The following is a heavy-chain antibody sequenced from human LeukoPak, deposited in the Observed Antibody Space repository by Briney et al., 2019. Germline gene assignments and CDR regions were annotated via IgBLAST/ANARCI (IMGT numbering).Heavy chain of an antibody. D-gene: IGHD2-8*01. CDR2: ISWNSGTK. CDR1: GFTFDDYA. CDR3: AVLHYYAMDV. Sequence: PGRSLRLSCAASGFTFDDYAMHWVRHAPGKGLEWVSGISWNSGTKGYADSVKGRFTISRDNAKNSLYLQMNSLRGEDAALYYCAVLHYYAMDVWGQGTTVTVSS. J-gene: IGHJ6*02. V-gene: IGHV3-9*01.